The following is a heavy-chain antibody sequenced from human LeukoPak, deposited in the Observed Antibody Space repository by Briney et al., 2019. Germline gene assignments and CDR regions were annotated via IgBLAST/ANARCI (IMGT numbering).Heavy chain of an antibody. Sequence: GKSLRLSCAASGFTFSNYAMHWVRQAPGKGLEWVSLISSGGTYEYYADSVEGRFTISRDNSKNTLYLQLNSLRAEDTAVYYCARDSTHYYDSGSSGPHYFDNWGQGTLVTVSS. CDR2: ISSGGTYE. CDR3: ARDSTHYYDSGSSGPHYFDN. V-gene: IGHV3-30*01. J-gene: IGHJ4*02. D-gene: IGHD3-10*01. CDR1: GFTFSNYA.